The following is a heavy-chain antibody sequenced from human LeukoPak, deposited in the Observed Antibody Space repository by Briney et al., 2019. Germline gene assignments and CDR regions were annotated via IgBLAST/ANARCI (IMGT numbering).Heavy chain of an antibody. Sequence: PGGSLRLSCAASGSTFSSYAMSWVRQAPGKGLEWVSAISGSGGSTYYADFVKGRFTISRDNSKNTLYLQMNSLRAEDTAVYYSAKDLSGSLVGATIDYWGQGTLVTVSS. V-gene: IGHV3-23*01. CDR2: ISGSGGST. J-gene: IGHJ4*02. D-gene: IGHD1-26*01. CDR3: AKDLSGSLVGATIDY. CDR1: GSTFSSYA.